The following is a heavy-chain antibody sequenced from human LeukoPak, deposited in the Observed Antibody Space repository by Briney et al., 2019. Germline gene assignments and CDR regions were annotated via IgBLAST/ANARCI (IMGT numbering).Heavy chain of an antibody. J-gene: IGHJ3*02. CDR1: GYTFTSYD. D-gene: IGHD2-8*02. CDR3: ARLNARDIVLVVYAFDI. V-gene: IGHV1-8*01. CDR2: MNPNSGNT. Sequence: ASVKVSCKASGYTFTSYDINWVRQATGQGLEWMGWMNPNSGNTGYAQKFQGRVTMTRNTSISTAYMELSSLRSEDTAVYYCARLNARDIVLVVYAFDIWGQGTMVTVSS.